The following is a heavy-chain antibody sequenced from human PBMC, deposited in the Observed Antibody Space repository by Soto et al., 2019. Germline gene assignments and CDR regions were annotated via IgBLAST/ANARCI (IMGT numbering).Heavy chain of an antibody. V-gene: IGHV3-53*01. J-gene: IGHJ4*02. D-gene: IGHD6-25*01. CDR2: IYSDGRT. CDR1: GFTVSNTY. CDR3: AKSQRVDY. Sequence: EVQLVESGGDLIQPGGSLRLSCAASGFTVSNTYMSWVRQAPGKGLECVSIIYSDGRTFYADSVKGRFTISRDNSKNTLFLQMNSLREEDTAVYYRAKSQRVDYWGQGTLVTVSS.